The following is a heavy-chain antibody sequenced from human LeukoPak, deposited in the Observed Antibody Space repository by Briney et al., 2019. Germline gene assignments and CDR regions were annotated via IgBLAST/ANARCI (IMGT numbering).Heavy chain of an antibody. D-gene: IGHD3-3*01. CDR3: ARLAVLRFLEWSDDAFDI. Sequence: ASVKVSCKASGYTFTSYGISWVRQAPGQGFEWMGWVSAKNGNTNYAQKLQGRVTMTTDTSTSTAYMELRSLRSDDTAVYYCARLAVLRFLEWSDDAFDIWGQGTMVTVSS. CDR2: VSAKNGNT. J-gene: IGHJ3*02. CDR1: GYTFTSYG. V-gene: IGHV1-18*01.